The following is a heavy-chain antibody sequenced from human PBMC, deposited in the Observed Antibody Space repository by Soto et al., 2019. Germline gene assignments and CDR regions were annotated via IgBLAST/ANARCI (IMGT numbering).Heavy chain of an antibody. J-gene: IGHJ6*03. CDR3: ARDQRYGDYYCSYYMDV. D-gene: IGHD4-17*01. CDR1: GYTFTSYG. V-gene: IGHV1-18*01. CDR2: ISAYNGNT. Sequence: QVQLVQSGAEVKKPGASVKVSCKASGYTFTSYGISWVRQAPGQGLEWMGWISAYNGNTNYAQKLQGRVTMTTDTSTSTAYMELRSLGADDTAVYYCARDQRYGDYYCSYYMDVWGKGTTVTVSS.